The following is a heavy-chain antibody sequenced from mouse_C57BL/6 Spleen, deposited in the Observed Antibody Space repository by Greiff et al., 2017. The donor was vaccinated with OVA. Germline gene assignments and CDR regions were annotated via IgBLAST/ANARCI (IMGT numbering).Heavy chain of an antibody. CDR3: ARHQLRAMDY. D-gene: IGHD4-1*02. J-gene: IGHJ4*01. Sequence: EVQGVESGGDLVKPGGSLKLSCAASGFTFSSYGMSWVRQTPDKRLEWVATISSGGSYTYYPDSVKGRFTISRDNAKNTLYLQMSSLKSEDTAMYYCARHQLRAMDYWGQGTSVTVSS. CDR1: GFTFSSYG. V-gene: IGHV5-6*01. CDR2: ISSGGSYT.